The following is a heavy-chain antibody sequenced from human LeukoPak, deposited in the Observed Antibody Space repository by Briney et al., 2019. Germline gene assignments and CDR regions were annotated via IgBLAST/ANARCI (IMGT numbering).Heavy chain of an antibody. CDR3: ARDNYYDSTGYTDY. V-gene: IGHV4-30-2*01. CDR1: GGSISSGGYS. CDR2: IYDSGST. D-gene: IGHD3-22*01. J-gene: IGHJ4*02. Sequence: PSETLSLTCAVSGGSISSGGYSWSWIRQPPGKGLEWIGYIYDSGSTYYNPSLKSRVTISVDTSKNQFSLKLRSVTAADTAVYYCARDNYYDSTGYTDYWGQGTLVTVSS.